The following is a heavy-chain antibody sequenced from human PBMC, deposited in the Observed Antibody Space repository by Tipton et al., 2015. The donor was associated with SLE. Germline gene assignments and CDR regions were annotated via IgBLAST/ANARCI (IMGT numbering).Heavy chain of an antibody. CDR3: ARPIVGVAAFHI. CDR1: GDSISGQY. J-gene: IGHJ3*02. CDR2: IYSSGSP. D-gene: IGHD1-26*01. Sequence: TLSLTCTVSGDSISGQYWSWIRQPPGKGLEWIGRIYSSGSPNYNPSLKSRVTMSVDTSKNQFSLKLSSVTAADTAVYFCARPIVGVAAFHIWGPGTMVTVSS. V-gene: IGHV4-4*07.